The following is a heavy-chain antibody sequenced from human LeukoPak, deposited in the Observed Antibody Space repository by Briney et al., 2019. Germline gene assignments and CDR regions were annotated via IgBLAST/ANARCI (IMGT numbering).Heavy chain of an antibody. CDR3: ARAALLDNAFDI. CDR2: ISGSGHDI. CDR1: GFTFSDSY. V-gene: IGHV3-11*04. Sequence: GGSLRLSCAASGFTFSDSYMTWVRQAPGKGVEWVAYISGSGHDINYSDSVKGRFTISRDNAKNSLYLQMNSLRAEDTAVYYCARAALLDNAFDIWGQGTMVTVSS. J-gene: IGHJ3*02. D-gene: IGHD2-21*01.